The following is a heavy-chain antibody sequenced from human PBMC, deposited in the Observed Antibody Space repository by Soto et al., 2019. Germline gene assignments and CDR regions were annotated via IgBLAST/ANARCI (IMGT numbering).Heavy chain of an antibody. CDR2: TYYRSKWYN. V-gene: IGHV6-1*01. J-gene: IGHJ6*02. CDR1: GDSVSSNSAA. CDR3: ARDRVAAAGPGRYYYYGMDV. D-gene: IGHD6-13*01. Sequence: PSQTLSLTCGISGDSVSSNSAAWNWIRQSPSRGLEWLGRTYYRSKWYNDYAVSVKSRITINPDTSKNQFSLQLNSVTPEDTAVYYCARDRVAAAGPGRYYYYGMDVWGQGTTVTVSS.